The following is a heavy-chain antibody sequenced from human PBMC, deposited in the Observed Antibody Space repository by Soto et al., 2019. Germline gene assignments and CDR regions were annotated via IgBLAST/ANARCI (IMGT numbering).Heavy chain of an antibody. V-gene: IGHV1-18*04. D-gene: IGHD3-22*01. J-gene: IGHJ4*02. CDR3: AREGYYDSSGYYSPFDS. CDR2: ISTYNGNT. CDR1: GYTFTTYG. Sequence: ASVKVSCKASGYTFTTYGISWVRQAPGQGLEWMGWISTYNGNTNYAQKFQGRVTMTTDTSTSTAYMELRSLRSDDTAVYYCAREGYYDSSGYYSPFDSWGQGTPVTVSS.